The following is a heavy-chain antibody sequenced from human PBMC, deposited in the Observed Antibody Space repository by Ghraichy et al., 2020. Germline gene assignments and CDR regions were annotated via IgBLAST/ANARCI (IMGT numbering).Heavy chain of an antibody. D-gene: IGHD5-18*01. Sequence: LSLTCAASGFTFRTYAMNWVRQAPGKGLDWVSAISHSGDNTYYADSVKGRFTISRDNSKNTLYLQMNSLRVEDTAVYYCAKDYGYDYGTERFDYWGQGTLVTISS. CDR2: ISHSGDNT. J-gene: IGHJ4*02. V-gene: IGHV3-23*01. CDR1: GFTFRTYA. CDR3: AKDYGYDYGTERFDY.